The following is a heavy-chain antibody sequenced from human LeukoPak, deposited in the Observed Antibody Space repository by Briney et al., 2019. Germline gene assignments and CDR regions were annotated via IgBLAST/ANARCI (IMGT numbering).Heavy chain of an antibody. CDR1: GLTFSNYA. Sequence: PGGSLRLSCEAYGLTFSNYAFHWVRQAPGKGLEWVAGISNDGITKYDADSVKGRFTISRDNSKNTLYLQMNSLRAEDTAVYYCAREASSLPNYDFWSGSYGDYFDYWGQGTLVTVSS. D-gene: IGHD3-3*01. CDR3: AREASSLPNYDFWSGSYGDYFDY. J-gene: IGHJ4*02. V-gene: IGHV3-30-3*01. CDR2: ISNDGITK.